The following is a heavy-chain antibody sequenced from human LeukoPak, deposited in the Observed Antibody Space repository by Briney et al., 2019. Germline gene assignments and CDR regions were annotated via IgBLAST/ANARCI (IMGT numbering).Heavy chain of an antibody. V-gene: IGHV4-39*07. J-gene: IGHJ4*02. D-gene: IGHD3-22*01. CDR2: IYYTGNT. Sequence: PSETLSLTCTVSGGSISSSSYYWGWIRQPPGKGLEWIGSIYYTGNTYYNPSLKSRVTISVDTSKNPFSLKLSSVTAADTAVYYCASFYDSSGYYYPRAYLDYWGQGTLVTVSS. CDR1: GGSISSSSYY. CDR3: ASFYDSSGYYYPRAYLDY.